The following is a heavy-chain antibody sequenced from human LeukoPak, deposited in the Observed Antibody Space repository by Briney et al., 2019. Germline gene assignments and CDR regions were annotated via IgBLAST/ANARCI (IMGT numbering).Heavy chain of an antibody. CDR1: GFTFSSYG. Sequence: PGGSLRLSCAASGFTFSSYGMSWVRQAPGKGLEWVSAISGSGGSTYYADSVKGRFTISRDNSKNTLYLQMNSLRAEDTAVYYCARRSSGAINSYFDYWGQGTLVTVSS. J-gene: IGHJ4*02. CDR3: ARRSSGAINSYFDY. D-gene: IGHD1-1*01. V-gene: IGHV3-23*01. CDR2: ISGSGGST.